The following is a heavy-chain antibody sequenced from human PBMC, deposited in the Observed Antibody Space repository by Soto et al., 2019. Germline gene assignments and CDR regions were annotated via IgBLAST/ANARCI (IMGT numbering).Heavy chain of an antibody. CDR2: INVGNGNT. J-gene: IGHJ5*02. V-gene: IGHV1-3*01. Sequence: ASVNVSCKVSGYTLTELSMHWVRQAPGKGLEWMGWINVGNGNTKYSQKFQGRVTITRDTSASTAYMELNLRSEDTAVYYCAREDPRGSGWYHWFDPWGQGTLVTVSS. CDR3: AREDPRGSGWYHWFDP. CDR1: GYTLTELS. D-gene: IGHD6-19*01.